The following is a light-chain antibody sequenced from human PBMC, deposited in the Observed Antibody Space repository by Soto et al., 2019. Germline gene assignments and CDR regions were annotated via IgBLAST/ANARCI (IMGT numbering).Light chain of an antibody. CDR1: QSVLYSSNNKNY. CDR3: QQDYSTPVT. V-gene: IGKV4-1*01. Sequence: DIVMTQSPDSLAVSLGERATINCKSSQSVLYSSNNKNYLAWYQQKPGQPPKLLIYWASTRESGVPDRFSGSGAGTDFTLTISSLQAEDVAVYSCQQDYSTPVTFGGGTKVEIK. CDR2: WAS. J-gene: IGKJ4*01.